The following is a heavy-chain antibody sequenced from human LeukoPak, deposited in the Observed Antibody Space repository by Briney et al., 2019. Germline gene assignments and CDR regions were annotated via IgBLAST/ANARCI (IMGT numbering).Heavy chain of an antibody. CDR3: ASTRWSKLLGTY. V-gene: IGHV3-23*01. D-gene: IGHD3-10*01. CDR1: GFTFSSYA. J-gene: IGHJ4*02. CDR2: ISVSVGNT. Sequence: GGSLRLSCAASGFTFSSYAMSWVRQAPGKGLEWVSAISVSVGNTYYADSVKGRFTISRDNSKSTLYLQMNSLRAEDTAVYYCASTRWSKLLGTYWGQGTLVTVSS.